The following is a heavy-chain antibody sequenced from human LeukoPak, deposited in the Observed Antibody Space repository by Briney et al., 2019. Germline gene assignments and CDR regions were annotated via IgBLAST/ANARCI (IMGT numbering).Heavy chain of an antibody. CDR1: GGSISSSSYH. Sequence: SETLSLTCTVSGGSISSSSYHWGWIRLPPGKGLEWIGNLYYSGSTNYNPSLKSRVTISVDRSKNQFSLKLNSVTAADTAVYYCARRHDGEFDYWGQGTLVTVSS. V-gene: IGHV4-39*01. D-gene: IGHD3-10*01. CDR2: LYYSGST. J-gene: IGHJ4*02. CDR3: ARRHDGEFDY.